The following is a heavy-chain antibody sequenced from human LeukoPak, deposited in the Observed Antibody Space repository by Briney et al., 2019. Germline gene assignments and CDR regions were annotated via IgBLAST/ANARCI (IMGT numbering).Heavy chain of an antibody. V-gene: IGHV3-23*01. D-gene: IGHD7-27*01. Sequence: GGSLRLSCEASGFTFRTYGMTWVRQAPGKGLEWVSGITGSSTWTYYADSVKGRFTISRDNSKNTLHLQMDSLRAEDTAIYYCARELVSLGTGYFDLWGRGTLVTVSS. J-gene: IGHJ2*01. CDR1: GFTFRTYG. CDR3: ARELVSLGTGYFDL. CDR2: ITGSSTWT.